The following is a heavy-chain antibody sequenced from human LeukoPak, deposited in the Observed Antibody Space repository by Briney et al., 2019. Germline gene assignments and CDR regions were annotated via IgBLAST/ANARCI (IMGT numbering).Heavy chain of an antibody. CDR1: GYTFTGYY. CDR3: ARDGITGTTVYYYYYYMDV. D-gene: IGHD1-7*01. J-gene: IGHJ6*03. CDR2: INPNSGGT. V-gene: IGHV1-2*02. Sequence: ASVKVSCKASGYTFTGYYMHWVRQAPGQGLEWMGWINPNSGGTNYAQKFQGRVTMTRDTSISTAYMELSRLRSDDTAVYYCARDGITGTTVYYYYYYMDVWGKGTTVTVSS.